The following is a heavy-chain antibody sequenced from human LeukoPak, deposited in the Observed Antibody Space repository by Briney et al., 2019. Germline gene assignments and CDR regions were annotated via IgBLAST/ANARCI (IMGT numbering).Heavy chain of an antibody. J-gene: IGHJ4*02. CDR3: ARDSHDYCDY. V-gene: IGHV1-18*01. CDR2: INAYNGKT. CDR1: GYTFTSYD. Sequence: ASVKVSCKASGYTFTSYDINWVRQAPGQRLEWMGWINAYNGKTNYPQKFQDRVTMTTDTSTSTAYLELRNLRSDDTAVYYCARDSHDYCDYWGQGTLVTVSS.